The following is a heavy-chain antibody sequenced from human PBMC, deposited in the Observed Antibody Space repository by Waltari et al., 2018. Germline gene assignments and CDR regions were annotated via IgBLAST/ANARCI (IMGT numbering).Heavy chain of an antibody. Sequence: QVQLQESGTGLVKPSETLSLTCTVSGGSISSDSWSWFGQPPWKGLEWIGYIYYSGSTNYNPSLKTRVTISVDTSKNQFSLKLSSVTAADTAVYYCARGCGGDCYGAFDIWCQGTMVTVSS. CDR1: GGSISSDS. J-gene: IGHJ3*02. D-gene: IGHD2-21*01. V-gene: IGHV4-59*01. CDR3: ARGCGGDCYGAFDI. CDR2: IYYSGST.